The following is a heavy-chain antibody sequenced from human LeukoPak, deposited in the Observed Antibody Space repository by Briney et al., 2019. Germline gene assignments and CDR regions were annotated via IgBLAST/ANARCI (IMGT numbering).Heavy chain of an antibody. CDR3: VRDTKDY. J-gene: IGHJ4*02. V-gene: IGHV3-48*04. CDR2: ITTTGDRI. CDR1: GFPFSSFG. Sequence: GGTLRLSCAASGFPFSSFGINWVRQAPGKGLEWIAYITTTGDRIQYADSVKGRFTISRDNTKNPLYLQLNNLRADDTALYYCVRDTKDYWGQGTLVTVSS. D-gene: IGHD2-8*01.